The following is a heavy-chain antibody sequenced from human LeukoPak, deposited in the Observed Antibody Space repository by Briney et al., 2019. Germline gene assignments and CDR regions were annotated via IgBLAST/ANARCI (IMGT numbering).Heavy chain of an antibody. D-gene: IGHD2/OR15-2a*01. CDR1: GFTLSSYA. CDR2: ISDTGNT. Sequence: GGSLRLSCAASGFTLSSYAMSWVRQAPGKGLEWVSAISDTGNTYHADSVKGRFTISRDSSKNTLFLQMNSLRAEDTAVYYCARIIFSWGQGTLVTVSS. J-gene: IGHJ5*02. V-gene: IGHV3-23*01. CDR3: ARIIFS.